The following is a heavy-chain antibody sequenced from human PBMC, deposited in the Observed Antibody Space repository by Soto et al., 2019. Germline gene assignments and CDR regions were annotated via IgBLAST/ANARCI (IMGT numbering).Heavy chain of an antibody. CDR3: AREEDYYENNWFDP. J-gene: IGHJ5*02. CDR1: GGTFSSYT. Sequence: QVQLVQSGAEVKKPGSSVKVSCKASGGTFSSYTISWVRQAPGQGLEWMGRIIPILGIANYAQKFQGRVTITEDKSTSTAYMELSSLRSEDTAVYYCAREEDYYENNWFDPWGQGTLVTVSS. V-gene: IGHV1-69*08. CDR2: IIPILGIA. D-gene: IGHD3-22*01.